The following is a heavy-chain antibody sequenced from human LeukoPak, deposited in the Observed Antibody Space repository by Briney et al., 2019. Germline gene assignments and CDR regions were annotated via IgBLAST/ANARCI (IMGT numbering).Heavy chain of an antibody. J-gene: IGHJ6*02. D-gene: IGHD1-14*01. Sequence: GGSLRLSCAASGFTFSDYYMSWIRQAPGKGLEWVSYISSSSYTNYADSVKGRFTISRDNAKNSLYLQMDSLRAEDTAVYYCAREGPTTNGMDIWGQGTTVTVSS. CDR2: ISSSSYT. V-gene: IGHV3-11*06. CDR3: AREGPTTNGMDI. CDR1: GFTFSDYY.